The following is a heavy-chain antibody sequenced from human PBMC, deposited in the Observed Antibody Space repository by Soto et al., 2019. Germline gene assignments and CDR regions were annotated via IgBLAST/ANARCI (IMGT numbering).Heavy chain of an antibody. D-gene: IGHD3-3*01. J-gene: IGHJ6*02. CDR2: IRSKAYGGTT. V-gene: IGHV3-49*05. CDR3: TRDRDDFWSGTSLYYYYGIDV. Sequence: KAGGSLRLSCTASGFTFGDYAMSWFRQAPGKGLEWVGFIRSKAYGGTTEYAASVKGRFTISRDDSKSIAYLQMNSLKTEDTAVYYCTRDRDDFWSGTSLYYYYGIDVWGQGTTVTVSS. CDR1: GFTFGDYA.